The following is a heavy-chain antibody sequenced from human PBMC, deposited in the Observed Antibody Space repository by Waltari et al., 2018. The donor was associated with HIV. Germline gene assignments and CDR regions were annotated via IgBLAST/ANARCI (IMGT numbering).Heavy chain of an antibody. V-gene: IGHV4-31*03. CDR2: IYYSGST. J-gene: IGHJ5*02. CDR1: GGSISSGGSC. CDR3: ARRTGANWFDP. Sequence: QVQLQESGPGLVKPSQTLSLTCTVSGGSISSGGSCWSWIRQHPGKGLEWIGYIYYSGSTYYNPSLKSRVTISVDTSKNQFSLKLSSVTAADTAVYYCARRTGANWFDPWGQGTLVTVSS. D-gene: IGHD3-10*01.